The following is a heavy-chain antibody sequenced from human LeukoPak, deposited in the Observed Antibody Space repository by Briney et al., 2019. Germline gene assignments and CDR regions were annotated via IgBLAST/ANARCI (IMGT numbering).Heavy chain of an antibody. CDR2: ISYDGSNK. V-gene: IGHV3-30-3*01. CDR3: AGDRDGYNYLLLDY. J-gene: IGHJ4*02. D-gene: IGHD5-12*01. CDR1: GFTFSSYA. Sequence: GGSLRLSCAASGFTFSSYAMHWVRQAPGKGLEWVAVISYDGSNKYYADSVKGRFTISRDNSKNTLYLQMNSLRAEDTAVYYCAGDRDGYNYLLLDYWGQGTLVTVSS.